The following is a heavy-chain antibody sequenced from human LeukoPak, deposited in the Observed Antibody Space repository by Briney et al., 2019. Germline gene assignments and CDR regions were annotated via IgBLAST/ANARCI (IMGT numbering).Heavy chain of an antibody. CDR2: INPNSGGT. V-gene: IGHV1-2*02. CDR3: ARQPPHYGSGSYYIDY. CDR1: GYTFTGYY. J-gene: IGHJ4*02. D-gene: IGHD3-10*01. Sequence: ASVKVSCKASGYTFTGYYMHWVRQAPGQGLEWMGWINPNSGGTNYAQKFQGRVTMTRDTSISTAYMELSRLRSDDTAVYYCARQPPHYGSGSYYIDYWGQGTLVTVSS.